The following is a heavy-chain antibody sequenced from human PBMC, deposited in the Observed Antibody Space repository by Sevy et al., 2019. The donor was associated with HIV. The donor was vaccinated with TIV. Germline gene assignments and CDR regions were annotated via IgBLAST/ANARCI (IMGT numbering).Heavy chain of an antibody. CDR3: VRGLQTHCDRTACPLDH. D-gene: IGHD2-21*01. CDR2: IGTLGDT. J-gene: IGHJ4*02. Sequence: GGSLRLSCAGYGFSFSDSDMHWVRHPTGKSLEWISSIGTLGDTFYADSVKGRFTISRDNAKSSLYLQMSNLRARDTALYYCVRGLQTHCDRTACPLDHWGQGTLVTVSS. CDR1: GFSFSDSD. V-gene: IGHV3-13*01.